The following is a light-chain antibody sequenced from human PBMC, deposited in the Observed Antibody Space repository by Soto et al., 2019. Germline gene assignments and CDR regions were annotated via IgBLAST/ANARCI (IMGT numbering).Light chain of an antibody. J-gene: IGKJ4*01. CDR2: KAS. CDR3: QHYNSYPLT. V-gene: IGKV1-5*03. Sequence: DIQMNQSPSTLSASVGDRVTITCRASQSISSWLAWYQQKPGKAPKLLIYKASSLESEVPSRFSGSGSWTEFTLTISSLQPDDFATYYCQHYNSYPLTFGGGTKVEIK. CDR1: QSISSW.